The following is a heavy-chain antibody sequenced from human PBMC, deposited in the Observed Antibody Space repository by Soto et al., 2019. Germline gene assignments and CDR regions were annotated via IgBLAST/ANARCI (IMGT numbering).Heavy chain of an antibody. CDR3: ARDSNWALAL. J-gene: IGHJ4*02. Sequence: HVQLVQSGAEVKEPGASVKVSCKASGYTFTDHHIHWVRQAPGQGLEWMGILKNNSGYARYAQRDEDKSTMTRDTSRRKRYLELSSLTSEDTAIYYCARDSNWALALWGQGTVVTVSS. D-gene: IGHD6-13*01. CDR1: GYTFTDHH. V-gene: IGHV1-46*01. CDR2: LKNNSGYA.